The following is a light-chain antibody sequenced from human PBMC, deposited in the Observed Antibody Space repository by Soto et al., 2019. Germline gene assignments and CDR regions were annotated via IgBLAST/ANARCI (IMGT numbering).Light chain of an antibody. J-gene: IGKJ2*01. CDR2: DAS. CDR3: QQRSNRPPYT. Sequence: EIVLTQSPATLSLSPGERATLSCRASQSVSSYLAWYQQKPGQAPRLLIYDASNRATGIPARFSGSGSGTDFTLTISSLEPEDCAVYYCQQRSNRPPYTFGQGTKLEIK. V-gene: IGKV3-11*01. CDR1: QSVSSY.